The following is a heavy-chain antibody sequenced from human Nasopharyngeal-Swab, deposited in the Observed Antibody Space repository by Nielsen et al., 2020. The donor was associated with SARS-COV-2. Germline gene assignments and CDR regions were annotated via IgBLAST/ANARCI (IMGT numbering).Heavy chain of an antibody. D-gene: IGHD2-2*01. J-gene: IGHJ6*03. V-gene: IGHV1-69*13. Sequence: SVKVSCKASGRTFSSYAISWVRQAPGQGLEWMGGIIPIFGTANYAQKFQGRVTITADESTSTAYMELSSLRSEDTAVYYCARGFIQLLHPYYYYYMDVWGKGTTVTVS. CDR3: ARGFIQLLHPYYYYYMDV. CDR2: IIPIFGTA. CDR1: GRTFSSYA.